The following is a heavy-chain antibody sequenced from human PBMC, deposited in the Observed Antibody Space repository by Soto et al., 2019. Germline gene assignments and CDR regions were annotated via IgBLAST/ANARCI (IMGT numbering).Heavy chain of an antibody. D-gene: IGHD2-15*01. J-gene: IGHJ6*02. CDR1: GGSISSGGYY. Sequence: TSETLSLTCTVSGGSISSGGYYWSWIRQHPGKGLEWIGYIYYSGSTYYNPSLKSRVTISVDTSKNQFSLKLSSVTAADTAVYYCARDFWGYCSGGSCPDLTHYGLDVWGQGTTVTVSS. CDR3: ARDFWGYCSGGSCPDLTHYGLDV. V-gene: IGHV4-31*03. CDR2: IYYSGST.